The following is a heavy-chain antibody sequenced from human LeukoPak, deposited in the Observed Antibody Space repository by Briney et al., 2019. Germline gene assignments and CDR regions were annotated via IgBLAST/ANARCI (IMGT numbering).Heavy chain of an antibody. CDR1: GFTGSNNY. CDR2: NYSAGST. CDR3: ARSEYYYGSGSYYVFDF. V-gene: IGHV3-53*01. J-gene: IGHJ4*02. Sequence: PGASKILSWAAAGFTGSNNYMTWGREAPRERLELVSVNYSAGSTYYAHSVKGRFTISRDNAKNTLYLQMNSLRAEDTAVYYCARSEYYYGSGSYYVFDFWGQGTLVTVSS. D-gene: IGHD3-10*01.